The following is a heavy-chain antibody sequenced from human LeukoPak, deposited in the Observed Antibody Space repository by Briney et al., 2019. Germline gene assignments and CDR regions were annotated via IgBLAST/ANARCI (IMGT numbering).Heavy chain of an antibody. J-gene: IGHJ5*02. CDR3: ARGITMVRGQVRWFDP. CDR1: GYTFTSYG. V-gene: IGHV1-18*01. CDR2: ISAYNGNT. D-gene: IGHD3-10*01. Sequence: ASVKVSCKVSGYTFTSYGVSWVRQAPGQGLEWMGWISAYNGNTNYAQKLQGRVTMTTDTSTSTAYMELRSLRSDDTAVYYCARGITMVRGQVRWFDPWGQGTLVTVSS.